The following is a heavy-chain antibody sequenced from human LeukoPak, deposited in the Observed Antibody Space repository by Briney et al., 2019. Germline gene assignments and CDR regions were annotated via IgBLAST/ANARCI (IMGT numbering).Heavy chain of an antibody. CDR3: ARAPLMYYYYYGMDV. Sequence: GGSLRLSCAASGFTVSSNYMSWVRQAPGKGLEWVSVIYSGGSTYYADSVKGRFTIFRDNSKNTLYLQMNSLRAEDTAVYYCARAPLMYYYYYGMDVWGQGTTVTVSS. CDR1: GFTVSSNY. D-gene: IGHD2-8*01. CDR2: IYSGGST. V-gene: IGHV3-53*01. J-gene: IGHJ6*02.